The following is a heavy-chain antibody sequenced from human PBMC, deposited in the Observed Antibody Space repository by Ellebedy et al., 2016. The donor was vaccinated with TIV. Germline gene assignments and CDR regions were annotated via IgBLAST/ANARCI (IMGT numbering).Heavy chain of an antibody. CDR2: IYHTGHI. D-gene: IGHD1-26*01. Sequence: MPGGSLRLSCAASGFTFSLNWMYWVRQAPGKGLEWLGTIYHTGHIYDNPSLGNRVTISIDTSKNQFSLTVRSVTAADTAVYYCAMHQKELFDYWGPGALISVSS. J-gene: IGHJ4*02. CDR3: AMHQKELFDY. CDR1: GFTFSLNW. V-gene: IGHV4-4*02.